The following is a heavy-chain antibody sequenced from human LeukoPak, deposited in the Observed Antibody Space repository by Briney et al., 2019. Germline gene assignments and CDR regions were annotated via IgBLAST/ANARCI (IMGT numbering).Heavy chain of an antibody. Sequence: SETLSLTCAVYGGSFSGYYWSWIRQPAGKGLEWIGRIYTSGSNNYNPSLKSRVTISVDTSKNQFSLKLSSVTAADTAVYYCARVNYGSGKRTYYFDYWGQGTLVTVSS. CDR3: ARVNYGSGKRTYYFDY. CDR2: IYTSGSN. V-gene: IGHV4-59*10. D-gene: IGHD3-10*01. CDR1: GGSFSGYY. J-gene: IGHJ4*02.